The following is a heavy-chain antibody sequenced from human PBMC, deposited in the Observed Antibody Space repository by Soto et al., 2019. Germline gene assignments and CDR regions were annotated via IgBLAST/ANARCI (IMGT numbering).Heavy chain of an antibody. D-gene: IGHD1-1*01. J-gene: IGHJ4*02. CDR2: IYYTGNT. CDR1: GGSISSGGTGSY. Sequence: VQLQESGPGLVKPSQTLSLTCTVSGGSISSGGTGSYWTWIRQLPGKGLEWIGYIYYTGNTYYNPSLKSRPTISIDTSENQFSLKLTSVTAADTAVYFCASGHDAYKVRYWGQRTLVTVSS. V-gene: IGHV4-31*03. CDR3: ASGHDAYKVRY.